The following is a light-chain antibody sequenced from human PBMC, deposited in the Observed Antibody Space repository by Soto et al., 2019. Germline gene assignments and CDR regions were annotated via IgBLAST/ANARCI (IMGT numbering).Light chain of an antibody. CDR3: CSCAGSYPWV. V-gene: IGLV2-11*01. CDR2: SVN. Sequence: QSALTQPRSVSGSPGQSVTISCTGTSSDVGDYNYVSWYQQHPGKAPKLLIYSVNMRPSGVPDRFSGSKSCNTASLTISGLQAEDGADYSFCSCAGSYPWVFGGGTKLTVL. CDR1: SSDVGDYNY. J-gene: IGLJ3*02.